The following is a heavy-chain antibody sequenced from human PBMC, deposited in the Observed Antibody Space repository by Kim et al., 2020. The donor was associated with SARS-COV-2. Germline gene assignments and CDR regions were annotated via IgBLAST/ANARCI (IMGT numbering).Heavy chain of an antibody. CDR1: GFPFSDHF. CDR3: ARVSSDFGGCDC. CDR2: IRNKANSYTT. D-gene: IGHD2-21*01. J-gene: IGHJ4*02. Sequence: GGSLRLSCAASGFPFSDHFMDWVRQAPGKGLEWVGRIRNKANSYTTEYAASVKGRFTISRDDSKNSLYLQMNSLKTEDTALYYCARVSSDFGGCDCWGQGTLVTVSS. V-gene: IGHV3-72*01.